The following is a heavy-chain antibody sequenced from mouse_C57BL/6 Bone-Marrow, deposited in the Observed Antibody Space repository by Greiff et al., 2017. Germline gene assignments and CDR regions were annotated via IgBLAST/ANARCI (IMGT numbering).Heavy chain of an antibody. Sequence: QVQLQQPGAELVMPGASVKLSCKASGYTFTSYWMHWVKQRPGQGLEWIGEIDPSDSYTNYNQKFKGKSTLTVDTSSSTAYMQLSSLTSEDSAVYYCARSRGVDGFDNWGQGTSLTVSA. CDR1: GYTFTSYW. CDR3: ARSRGVDGFDN. D-gene: IGHD3-3*01. J-gene: IGHJ2*03. V-gene: IGHV1-69*01. CDR2: IDPSDSYT.